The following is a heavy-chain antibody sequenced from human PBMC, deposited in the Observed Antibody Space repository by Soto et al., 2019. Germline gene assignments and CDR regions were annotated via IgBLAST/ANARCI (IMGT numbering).Heavy chain of an antibody. CDR1: GDSVTSHY. D-gene: IGHD3-3*01. V-gene: IGHV4-59*02. Sequence: SETLSLTCSFSGDSVTSHYLTWIRQSPEKGLEWIGYMHYTGFSHYNPSLKSRLTISVDRSKNQFSLKLSSVTAADTAVYYCAILTYYDFWSGYYFDYWGQGTLVTVSS. J-gene: IGHJ4*02. CDR3: AILTYYDFWSGYYFDY. CDR2: MHYTGFS.